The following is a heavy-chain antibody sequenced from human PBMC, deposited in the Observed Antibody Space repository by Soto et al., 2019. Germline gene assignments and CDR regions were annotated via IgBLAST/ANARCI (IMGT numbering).Heavy chain of an antibody. V-gene: IGHV3-23*01. Sequence: EVRLLESGGGPVQPGGSLRLSCAASGFTFSSYAMSWVRQAPGKGLEWVSAISGSGGNTYYADSVKGRFTISRDNSKNPLYLQMNSLRAEDTALYYCAKDLGKGGGSVFGNWGQGSLVTVSS. CDR3: AKDLGKGGGSVFGN. D-gene: IGHD7-27*01. CDR1: GFTFSSYA. J-gene: IGHJ4*02. CDR2: ISGSGGNT.